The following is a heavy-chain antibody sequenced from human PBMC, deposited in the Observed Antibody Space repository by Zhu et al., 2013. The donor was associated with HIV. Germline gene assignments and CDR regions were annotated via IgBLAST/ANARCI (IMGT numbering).Heavy chain of an antibody. D-gene: IGHD4-4*01. CDR3: ARGEGTTATAIDWFDP. CDR2: INPNSGGT. Sequence: QVQLVQSGAEVKKPGSSVKVSCKASGYTFTGYYIHWVRQAPGQGLEWMGWINPNSGGTKYAQKFQGRATMTRDASISTAYMELSRLRSDDTAVYHCARGEGTTATAIDWFDPWGQGTLVTVSS. V-gene: IGHV1-2*02. CDR1: GYTFTGYY. J-gene: IGHJ5*02.